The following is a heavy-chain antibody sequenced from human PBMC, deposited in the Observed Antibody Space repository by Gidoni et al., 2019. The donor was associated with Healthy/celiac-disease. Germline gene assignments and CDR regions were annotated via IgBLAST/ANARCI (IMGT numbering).Heavy chain of an antibody. Sequence: EVQLVESGGGVVQPGGSLRLSCAAPGSTFEDYAMHWGRQAPGKGLEWVSLISGDGGSTYYADSVKCRFTISRDNSKNSLYLQMNSLRTEDTALYYCAKENSGWYHGYWGQGTLVTVSS. V-gene: IGHV3-43*02. CDR1: GSTFEDYA. CDR2: ISGDGGST. J-gene: IGHJ4*02. D-gene: IGHD6-19*01. CDR3: AKENSGWYHGY.